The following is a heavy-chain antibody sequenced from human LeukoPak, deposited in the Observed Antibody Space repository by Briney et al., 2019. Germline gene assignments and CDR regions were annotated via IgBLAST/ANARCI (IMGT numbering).Heavy chain of an antibody. J-gene: IGHJ3*02. Sequence: ASVKVSCKASGYTFTSYGISWVRQAPGQGLEWMGWISAYNGNTNYAQKLQGRVTMTTDTSTSTAYMELRSLRSEDTAVYYCARPEELMEQTDVHAFDIWGQGTMVTASS. V-gene: IGHV1-18*01. CDR1: GYTFTSYG. D-gene: IGHD2-8*01. CDR3: ARPEELMEQTDVHAFDI. CDR2: ISAYNGNT.